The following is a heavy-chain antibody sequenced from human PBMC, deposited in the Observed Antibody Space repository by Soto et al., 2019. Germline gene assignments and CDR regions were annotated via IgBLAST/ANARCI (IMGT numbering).Heavy chain of an antibody. J-gene: IGHJ6*02. CDR1: GGSISSYY. D-gene: IGHD3-10*01. Sequence: SETLSLTCTVSGGSISSYYCSWIRQSAGKGLEWIGRIDTSGTTNYNPSLRSRVTMSVDASKNQFSLNLSSVTAADTAVYFCARGPRGYVYYHGMDVWGQGTTVPVSS. CDR3: ARGPRGYVYYHGMDV. CDR2: IDTSGTT. V-gene: IGHV4-4*07.